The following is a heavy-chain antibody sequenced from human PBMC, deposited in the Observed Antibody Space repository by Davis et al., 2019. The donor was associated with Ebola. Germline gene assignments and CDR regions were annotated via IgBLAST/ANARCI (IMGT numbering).Heavy chain of an antibody. D-gene: IGHD3-10*01. CDR3: AREYGSEGSNSYFDY. Sequence: PGGSLRLSCAASGFTFSSYAMSWVRQAPGKGLEWVSAISGSGGSTYYADSVKGRFTISRDNAKNSLYLQMNSLRDEDTAVYYCAREYGSEGSNSYFDYWGQGTLVTVSS. V-gene: IGHV3-23*01. J-gene: IGHJ4*02. CDR2: ISGSGGST. CDR1: GFTFSSYA.